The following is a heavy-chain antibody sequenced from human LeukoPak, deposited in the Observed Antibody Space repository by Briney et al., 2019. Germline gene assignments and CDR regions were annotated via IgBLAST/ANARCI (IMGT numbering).Heavy chain of an antibody. CDR1: GYAFTVYY. D-gene: IGHD1-26*01. J-gene: IGHJ5*02. Sequence: GASVKLSCKASGYAFTVYYFPWVREGPGPGLGLMGWINPKSSGTVYAQNFQGRVTMTRDTSISIVYMELSSLRSDDTAVYYCASSGSSIQFDPWGQGNLVTVSS. V-gene: IGHV1-2*02. CDR2: INPKSSGT. CDR3: ASSGSSIQFDP.